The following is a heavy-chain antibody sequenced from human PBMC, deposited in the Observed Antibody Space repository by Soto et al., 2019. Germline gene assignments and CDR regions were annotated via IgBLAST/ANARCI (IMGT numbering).Heavy chain of an antibody. CDR2: IYYSGST. V-gene: IGHV4-59*01. D-gene: IGHD4-4*01. J-gene: IGHJ6*03. CDR3: ARELIYSNYYYYYYMDV. CDR1: GGSISSYY. Sequence: SETPSLTCTVSGGSISSYYWSWIRQPPGKGLEWIGYIYYSGSTNYNPSLKSRVTISVDTSKNQFSLKLSSVTAADTAVYYCARELIYSNYYYYYYMDVWGKGTTVTVSS.